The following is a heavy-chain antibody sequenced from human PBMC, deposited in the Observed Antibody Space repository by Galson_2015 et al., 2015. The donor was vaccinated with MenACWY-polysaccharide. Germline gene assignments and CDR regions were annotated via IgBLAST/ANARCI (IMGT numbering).Heavy chain of an antibody. CDR1: GFSFSDYN. CDR2: ISSSASYI. D-gene: IGHD3-16*01. J-gene: IGHJ4*02. CDR3: ARDTGGSDY. V-gene: IGHV3-21*01. Sequence: SLRLSCAASGFSFSDYNMNRVRQAPGKGLEWVSIISSSASYIYYADSVKGRFTISRDNAKNSLNLQMNSLRAEDTATYYCARDTGGSDYWGQGTLVTVSS.